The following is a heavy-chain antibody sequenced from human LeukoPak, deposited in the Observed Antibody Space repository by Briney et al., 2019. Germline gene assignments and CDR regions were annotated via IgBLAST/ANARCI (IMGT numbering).Heavy chain of an antibody. CDR1: GFTFDDYG. Sequence: GGSLRLSCAASGFTFDDYGMSWVRQAPGKGLEWVSGINWNGGSTGYADSVKGRFTISRDNAKNSLYLQMNSLRAEDTALYYCALHYGGYYFYHLDVWGKGTTVTVSS. CDR2: INWNGGST. CDR3: ALHYGGYYFYHLDV. V-gene: IGHV3-20*04. J-gene: IGHJ6*03. D-gene: IGHD3-10*01.